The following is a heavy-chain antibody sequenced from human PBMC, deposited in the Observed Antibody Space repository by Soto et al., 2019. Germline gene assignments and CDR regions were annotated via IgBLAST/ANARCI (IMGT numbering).Heavy chain of an antibody. J-gene: IGHJ4*02. Sequence: GGSLRLSCAASGFTFSSYSMNWVRQAPGKGLEWVSSISSSSSYIYYADSVKGRFTISRDNAKNSLYLQMNSLRAEDAAVYYCARQSVAGMDYWGQGTLVTVSS. CDR2: ISSSSSYI. D-gene: IGHD6-19*01. CDR3: ARQSVAGMDY. CDR1: GFTFSSYS. V-gene: IGHV3-21*01.